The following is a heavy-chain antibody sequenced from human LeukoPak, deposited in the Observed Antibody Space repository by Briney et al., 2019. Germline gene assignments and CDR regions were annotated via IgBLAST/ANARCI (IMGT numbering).Heavy chain of an antibody. Sequence: ASVKVSCKASGYTFTGYYMHWVRQAPGQGLEWMGWINPNSGGTNYAQKFQGWVTMTRDTSISTAYTELSRLRSDDTAVYYCARVPNRGSRPVYYFDYWGQGTLVTVSS. CDR2: INPNSGGT. CDR3: ARVPNRGSRPVYYFDY. J-gene: IGHJ4*02. V-gene: IGHV1-2*04. CDR1: GYTFTGYY. D-gene: IGHD6-13*01.